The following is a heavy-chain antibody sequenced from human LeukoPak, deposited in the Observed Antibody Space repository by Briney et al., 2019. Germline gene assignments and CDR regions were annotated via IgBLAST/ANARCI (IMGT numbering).Heavy chain of an antibody. CDR3: AKHYYDSGRWTFDI. CDR1: GSTFSSYA. CDR2: IGRGGGAT. D-gene: IGHD3-10*01. V-gene: IGHV3-23*01. Sequence: GGSLRLSCAASGSTFSSYAMSWVRQSPGKGLEWVSVIGRGGGATYYADSVKGRFTISRDNSKNTLYLQMNSLRAEDTAVYYCAKHYYDSGRWTFDIWGQGTTVTVSS. J-gene: IGHJ3*02.